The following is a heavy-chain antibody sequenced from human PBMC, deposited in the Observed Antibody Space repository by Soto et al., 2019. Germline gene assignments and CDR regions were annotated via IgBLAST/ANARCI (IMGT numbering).Heavy chain of an antibody. J-gene: IGHJ6*02. V-gene: IGHV3-23*01. CDR1: GFTFSSYA. D-gene: IGHD4-17*01. CDR2: ISGSGGST. CDR3: AKGFYGDYGMDV. Sequence: EVQLLESGGGLVQPGGSLRLSYAASGFTFSSYAMSWVRQAPGKGLEWVSAISGSGGSTYYADSVKGRFTISRDNSKNTLYLQMNSLRAEDTAVYYCAKGFYGDYGMDVWGQGTTVTVSS.